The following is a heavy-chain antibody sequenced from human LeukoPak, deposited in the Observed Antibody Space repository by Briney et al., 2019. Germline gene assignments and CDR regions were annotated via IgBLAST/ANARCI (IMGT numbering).Heavy chain of an antibody. V-gene: IGHV1-18*04. CDR2: INPNNGNT. CDR3: ASTHCSDGSCYWSSLDY. J-gene: IGHJ4*02. CDR1: GYTFTGYY. Sequence: ASVKVSCKASGYTFTGYYMHWVRQAPGQGLEWMGWINPNNGNTNYAQKLQGRVTMTTDTSTSTAYMELRSLRSDDTAVYYCASTHCSDGSCYWSSLDYWGQGTLVTVSS. D-gene: IGHD2-15*01.